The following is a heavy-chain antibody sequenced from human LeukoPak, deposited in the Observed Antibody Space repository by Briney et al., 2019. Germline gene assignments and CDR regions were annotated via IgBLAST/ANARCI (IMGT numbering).Heavy chain of an antibody. CDR1: GFTFNSYS. V-gene: IGHV3-21*01. CDR3: AREASGYSYGLDAFDI. CDR2: ISSSSRFI. D-gene: IGHD5-18*01. Sequence: PGGSLRLSCAASGFTFNSYSMNWFRQAPGKGLEWVSSISSSSRFIYYADSVKGRFTISRDNAKNSLYLQMTSLRGEDTAVYYCAREASGYSYGLDAFDIWGQGTTVTVSS. J-gene: IGHJ3*02.